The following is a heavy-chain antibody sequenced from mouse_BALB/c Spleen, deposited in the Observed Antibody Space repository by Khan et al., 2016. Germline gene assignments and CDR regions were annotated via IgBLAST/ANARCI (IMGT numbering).Heavy chain of an antibody. D-gene: IGHD2-10*01. J-gene: IGHJ4*01. CDR1: GVSLYRYS. CDR2: IWGGGST. V-gene: IGHV2-6-4*01. CDR3: ARFLLGPAMDY. Sequence: VQLQESGPGLVAPSQSLSITCTVSGVSLYRYSVHWVRQPPGKGLEWLGMIWGGGSTDYNSALKSRLTISKDNSKSQVFLKMNSLQTGDTAWYYCARFLLGPAMDYWGQGTSVTVSA.